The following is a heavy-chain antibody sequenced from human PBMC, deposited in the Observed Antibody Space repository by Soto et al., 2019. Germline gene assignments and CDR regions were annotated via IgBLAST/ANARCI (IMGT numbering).Heavy chain of an antibody. CDR1: GGSISSGDYY. J-gene: IGHJ4*02. Sequence: SETLSLTCTVSGGSISSGDYYWGWIRQPPGKGLEWIGSIYYSGSTYYNLSLKSRVTISVDTSKNQFSLKLSSVTAADTAVYYCARAPRGNYGYPSYFDYWGQGTLVTVSS. D-gene: IGHD3-10*01. CDR2: IYYSGST. V-gene: IGHV4-39*01. CDR3: ARAPRGNYGYPSYFDY.